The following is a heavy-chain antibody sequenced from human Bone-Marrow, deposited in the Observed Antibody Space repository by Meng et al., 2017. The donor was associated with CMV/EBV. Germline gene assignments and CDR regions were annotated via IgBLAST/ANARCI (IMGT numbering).Heavy chain of an antibody. CDR2: INPNSGGT. J-gene: IGHJ4*02. V-gene: IGHV1-2*02. CDR1: GYTFTGCY. Sequence: ASVKVSCKASGYTFTGCYMHWVRQAPGQGLEWMGWINPNSGGTNYAQKFQGRVTVTRDTSISTAYMELSRLGSDDTAMYYCASIGISEMTTIKAYWGQGNRVTCSS. CDR3: ASIGISEMTTIKAY. D-gene: IGHD5-24*01.